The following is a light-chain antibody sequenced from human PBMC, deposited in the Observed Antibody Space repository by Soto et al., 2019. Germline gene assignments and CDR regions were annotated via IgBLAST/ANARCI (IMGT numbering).Light chain of an antibody. CDR1: QRVSSSY. CDR3: QQYGSSPPWT. J-gene: IGKJ1*01. CDR2: GAS. V-gene: IGKV3-20*01. Sequence: EIVLTQSPGTLSLSPGGRATLSCRASQRVSSSYLAWYQQKPGQAPRLLIYGASSRATGIPDRFSGSGSGTDFTLTISRLEPEDFAVYYCQQYGSSPPWTFGQGTKVEIK.